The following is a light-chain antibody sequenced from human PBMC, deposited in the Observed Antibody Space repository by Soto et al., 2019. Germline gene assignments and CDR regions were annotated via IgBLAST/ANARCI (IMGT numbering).Light chain of an antibody. CDR2: KAS. V-gene: IGKV1-5*03. J-gene: IGKJ1*01. CDR3: QQYSTYPWS. CDR1: QPISTL. Sequence: DIQMTQSPSTLSASVGDRVTITCRASQPISTLLAWYQQRPGKAPNLLIYKASSLESGVPARFSGSGSGIEFTLAISSVQPDDFATYVCQQYSTYPWSCRQGTKVEVK.